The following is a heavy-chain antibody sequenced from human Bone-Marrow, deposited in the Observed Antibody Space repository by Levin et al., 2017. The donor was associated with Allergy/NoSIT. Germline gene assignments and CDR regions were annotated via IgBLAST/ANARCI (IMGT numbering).Heavy chain of an antibody. Sequence: GESLKISCAASGFSFSTYAMNWVRQAPGKGLECVSSITDSGDRTYYADSVKGRFTISRDNSKNTLYLQMNSLRAEDTAVYYCARGGYSYPNWFDPWGQGTLVIVSS. J-gene: IGHJ5*02. CDR2: ITDSGDRT. CDR1: GFSFSTYA. V-gene: IGHV3-23*01. D-gene: IGHD5-18*01. CDR3: ARGGYSYPNWFDP.